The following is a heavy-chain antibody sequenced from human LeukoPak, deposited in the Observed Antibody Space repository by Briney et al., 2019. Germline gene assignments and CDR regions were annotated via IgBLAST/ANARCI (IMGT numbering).Heavy chain of an antibody. Sequence: GASVKVSCKASGYTFTSYGISWVRQAPGQGLEWMGWISAYNGNTNYAQKLQGRVTMTTDTSTSTAYMELRSLRSDDTAVYYCARVFEWELRFRMYGEKRDAFDIWGQGTMVTVSS. D-gene: IGHD1-26*01. CDR3: ARVFEWELRFRMYGEKRDAFDI. CDR2: ISAYNGNT. J-gene: IGHJ3*02. CDR1: GYTFTSYG. V-gene: IGHV1-18*01.